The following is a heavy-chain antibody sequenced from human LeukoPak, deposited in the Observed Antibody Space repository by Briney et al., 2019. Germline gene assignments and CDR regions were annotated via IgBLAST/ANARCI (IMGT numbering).Heavy chain of an antibody. Sequence: SLRLSCAASGFTFSYYWMGWVRQAPGKGLEWVAAIASNGGSEYYADSVKGRFTISRDNSKNTLFLQMNSLRPDDTAVYYCAKRGHYSINWYHYFDYWGQGTLVTVSS. CDR2: IASNGGSE. J-gene: IGHJ4*02. CDR1: GFTFSYYW. D-gene: IGHD6-13*01. V-gene: IGHV3-30*18. CDR3: AKRGHYSINWYHYFDY.